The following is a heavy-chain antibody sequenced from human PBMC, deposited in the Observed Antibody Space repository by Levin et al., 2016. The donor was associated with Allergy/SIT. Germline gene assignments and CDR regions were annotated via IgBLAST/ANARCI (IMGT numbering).Heavy chain of an antibody. D-gene: IGHD3-3*01. CDR1: GYTFTGYY. Sequence: ASVKVSCKASGYTFTGYYMHWVRQAPGQGLEWMGWINPNSGGTNYAQKFQGRVTMTRDTSISTAYMELSRLRSDDTAVYYCARDQGRFLEWLFSVGDYYGMDVWGQGTTVTVSS. J-gene: IGHJ6*02. V-gene: IGHV1-2*02. CDR2: INPNSGGT. CDR3: ARDQGRFLEWLFSVGDYYGMDV.